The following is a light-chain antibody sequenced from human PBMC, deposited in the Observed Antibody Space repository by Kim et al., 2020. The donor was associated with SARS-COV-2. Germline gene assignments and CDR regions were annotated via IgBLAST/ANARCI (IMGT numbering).Light chain of an antibody. CDR1: SSDVGGYNY. CDR3: SSYTSSSTLVV. Sequence: QSALTQPASVSGSPGQSITISCTGTSSDVGGYNYVSWYQQHPGKAPKLMIYDVSNRPSGVSNRFSGSKSGNTASLTISGLQAEDEADYYCSSYTSSSTLVVCGGGTQLTVL. V-gene: IGLV2-14*03. J-gene: IGLJ2*01. CDR2: DVS.